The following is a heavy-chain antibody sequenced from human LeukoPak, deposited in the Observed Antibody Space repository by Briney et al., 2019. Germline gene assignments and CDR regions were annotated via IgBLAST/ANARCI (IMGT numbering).Heavy chain of an antibody. J-gene: IGHJ4*02. CDR3: AKGVQLGGYYFDY. CDR2: ISGSGGST. Sequence: GGSLRLSCAASGFTFSNYAMNWVRQAPGKGLEWVSGISGSGGSTYYADSVKGRFTISRDNPKNTLYLQMDSLRAEDTAIYYCAKGVQLGGYYFDYWGQGSLVTVSS. CDR1: GFTFSNYA. V-gene: IGHV3-23*01. D-gene: IGHD1-1*01.